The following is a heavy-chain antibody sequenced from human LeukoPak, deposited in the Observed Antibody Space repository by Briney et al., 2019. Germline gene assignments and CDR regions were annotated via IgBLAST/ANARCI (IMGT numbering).Heavy chain of an antibody. Sequence: SETLSLTCTVSGGSISSYYWSWIRQPPGKGLEWIGYIYYSGSTNYNPSLKSRVTISIDTSKNQFSLKLSSVTAADTAVYYCAGDFDWTHSYMDVWGKGTTVTVSS. CDR1: GGSISSYY. CDR3: AGDFDWTHSYMDV. V-gene: IGHV4-59*01. J-gene: IGHJ6*03. D-gene: IGHD3-9*01. CDR2: IYYSGST.